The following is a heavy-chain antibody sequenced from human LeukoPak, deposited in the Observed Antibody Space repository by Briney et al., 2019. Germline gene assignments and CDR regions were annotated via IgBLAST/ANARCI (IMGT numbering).Heavy chain of an antibody. CDR1: GFTSSSYS. J-gene: IGHJ4*02. D-gene: IGHD3-16*01. V-gene: IGHV3-23*01. Sequence: PGGSLRLSCAASGFTSSSYSMNWVRQTPGPGLEWGSSISGSGDSTFYADSVKGRFSISRENSKNTLYLQGNGLRTQAPAVYYCAKDLGYDYGGGEGNLYDCWGQGTLVTVSS. CDR3: AKDLGYDYGGGEGNLYDC. CDR2: ISGSGDST.